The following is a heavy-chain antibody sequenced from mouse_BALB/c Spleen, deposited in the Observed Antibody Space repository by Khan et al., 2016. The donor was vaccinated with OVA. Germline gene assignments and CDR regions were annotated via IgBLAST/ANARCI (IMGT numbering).Heavy chain of an antibody. J-gene: IGHJ2*01. Sequence: HAHPKVSEPRLLPPSQNLSITCTVSGISLTSSGEPLVRHPPRKVLQWLGVIWAGGTTNYTSALMSRLSSSKDNPKSEVFLKMNSLQTDDTAMYYCARLEDIWGQGTTLTVSS. V-gene: IGHV2-9*02. D-gene: IGHD1-3*01. CDR2: IWAGGTT. CDR1: GISLTSSG. CDR3: ARLEDI.